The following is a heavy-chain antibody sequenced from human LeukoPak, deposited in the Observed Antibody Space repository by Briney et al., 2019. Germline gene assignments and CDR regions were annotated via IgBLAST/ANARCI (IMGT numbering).Heavy chain of an antibody. D-gene: IGHD3-3*01. CDR3: ARVDFWSGYSPYYFDY. Sequence: HPWGSLRLSCAASGFTFSSYWMSWVRQAPGKGLEWVANIKQDGSEKYYVDSVKGRFTISRDNAKNSLYLQMNSLRAEDTAVYYCARVDFWSGYSPYYFDYWGQGTLVTVSS. CDR2: IKQDGSEK. CDR1: GFTFSSYW. V-gene: IGHV3-7*01. J-gene: IGHJ4*02.